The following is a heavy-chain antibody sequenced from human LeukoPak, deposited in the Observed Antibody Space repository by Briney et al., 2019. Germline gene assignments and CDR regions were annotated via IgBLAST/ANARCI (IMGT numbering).Heavy chain of an antibody. J-gene: IGHJ3*01. CDR1: GGSISSYY. D-gene: IGHD5-12*01. CDR2: IYYSGST. CDR3: ARERGYSGHGTFDV. V-gene: IGHV4-59*01. Sequence: SETLSLTCTVSGGSISSYYWSWIRQPPWKGLEWIGYIYYSGSTNYNPSLKSRVTISVDTSKNQFSLKLSSVTAADTAVYYCARERGYSGHGTFDVWGQGTMVTVSS.